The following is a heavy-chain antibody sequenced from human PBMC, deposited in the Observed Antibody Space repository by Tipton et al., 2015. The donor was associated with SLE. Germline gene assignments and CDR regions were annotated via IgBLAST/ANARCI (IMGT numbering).Heavy chain of an antibody. CDR3: ALRWPDTWTTVY. D-gene: IGHD5-12*01. CDR1: SYSFTSYG. V-gene: IGHV1-18*01. J-gene: IGHJ4*02. CDR2: ISPYNGNT. Sequence: QLVQSGADVKKPGASVKVSCKASSYSFTSYGISWVRQAPGQGLEWMGWISPYNGNTNYAQKLQGRVTMTTDTSTSTAYMELRSLRSDDTAVYYCALRWPDTWTTVYWGQGTLVTVSS.